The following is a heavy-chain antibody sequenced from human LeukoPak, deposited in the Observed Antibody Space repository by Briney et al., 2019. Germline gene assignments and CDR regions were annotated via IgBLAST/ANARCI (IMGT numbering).Heavy chain of an antibody. J-gene: IGHJ5*02. D-gene: IGHD2-2*01. Sequence: SETLSLTCTVSGGSISSYYWSWIRHPAGKGLEWIGRIYTSGSTNYNPSLKSRVTMSVDTSKNQFSLKLSSVTAADTAVYYCAREQCSSTSCYPGVRHYNWFDPWGQGTLVTVSS. CDR3: AREQCSSTSCYPGVRHYNWFDP. V-gene: IGHV4-4*07. CDR1: GGSISSYY. CDR2: IYTSGST.